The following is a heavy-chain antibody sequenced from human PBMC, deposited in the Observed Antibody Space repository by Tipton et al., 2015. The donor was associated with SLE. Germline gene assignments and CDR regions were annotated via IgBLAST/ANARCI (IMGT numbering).Heavy chain of an antibody. D-gene: IGHD3-3*01. CDR2: IKQDGSEK. J-gene: IGHJ4*02. V-gene: IGHV3-7*03. Sequence: SLRLSCAASGFTFSSYWMSWVRQAPGKGLEWVANIKQDGSEKYYVDSVKGRFTISRDNAKNSLYLQMNSLRAEDTAVYYCARAYDFWSGYYRDWGQGTLVTVSS. CDR1: GFTFSSYW. CDR3: ARAYDFWSGYYRD.